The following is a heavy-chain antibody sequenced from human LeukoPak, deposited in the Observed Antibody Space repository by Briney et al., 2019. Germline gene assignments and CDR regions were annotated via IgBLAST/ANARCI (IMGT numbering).Heavy chain of an antibody. V-gene: IGHV1-18*01. D-gene: IGHD5-12*01. CDR2: ISAYNGNT. Sequence: GASVKVSCKASGYTFTSYGISWVRQAPGQGLEWMGWISAYNGNTNYAQKFQGRVTMTRNTSISTAYMELSSLRSEDTAVYYCARGLGRGYSGYEPFDYWGQGTLVTVSS. J-gene: IGHJ4*02. CDR1: GYTFTSYG. CDR3: ARGLGRGYSGYEPFDY.